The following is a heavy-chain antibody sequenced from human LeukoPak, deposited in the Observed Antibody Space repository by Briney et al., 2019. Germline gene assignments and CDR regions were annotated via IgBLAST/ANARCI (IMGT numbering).Heavy chain of an antibody. CDR1: GFTFSSYG. D-gene: IGHD2-2*02. J-gene: IGHJ6*02. Sequence: PGGSLRLSCAASGFTFSSYGMHCVRQAPGKGLEWVAVISYDGSNKYYADSVKGRFTISRDNSKNTLYLQMNSLRAEDTAVYYCANQFDGYCISNSCYKYLGMDVWGQGTTVTVSS. CDR3: ANQFDGYCISNSCYKYLGMDV. CDR2: ISYDGSNK. V-gene: IGHV3-30*18.